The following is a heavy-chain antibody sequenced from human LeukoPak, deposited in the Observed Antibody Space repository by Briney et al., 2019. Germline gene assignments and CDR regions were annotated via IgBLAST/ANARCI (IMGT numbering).Heavy chain of an antibody. J-gene: IGHJ5*02. V-gene: IGHV3-11*06. D-gene: IGHD3-22*01. CDR3: ARAYDSSGYSTFDP. CDR1: GFTFSAYY. Sequence: GGSLRLSCAASGFTFSAYYMSWIRQAPGKGLEWVSYISSSSSYTEYADSVKGRLTISRDNARNSLYLQMNSLRAEDTAVYYCARAYDSSGYSTFDPWGQGTLVTVSS. CDR2: ISSSSSYT.